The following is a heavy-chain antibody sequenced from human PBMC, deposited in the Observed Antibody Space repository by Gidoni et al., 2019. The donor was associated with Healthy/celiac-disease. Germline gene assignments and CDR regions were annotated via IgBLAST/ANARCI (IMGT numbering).Heavy chain of an antibody. D-gene: IGHD1-26*01. V-gene: IGHV1-2*02. CDR3: ARDIVGATWMFCEY. J-gene: IGHJ4*02. Sequence: QVQLVQAGAEVKKPGASVKVSCKASGYTFTGYYMHWVRQAPGQGLEWMGWINPNSGGTNYAQKFQGRVTMARDTSISTAYMELSRLRSDDTAVYYCARDIVGATWMFCEYWGQGTLVTVSS. CDR1: GYTFTGYY. CDR2: INPNSGGT.